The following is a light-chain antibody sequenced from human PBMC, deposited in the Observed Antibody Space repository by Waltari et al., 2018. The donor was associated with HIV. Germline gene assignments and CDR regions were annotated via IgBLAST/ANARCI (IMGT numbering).Light chain of an antibody. Sequence: DIQMTQSPSSLSASVVDRVTITCQASQDISNYLNWYQHKPGKAPKLLIYDASNLETGVPSRFSGSGSGTDFTFTISSLQPEDIATYYCQQYDNLPPLTFGGGTKVEIK. CDR2: DAS. J-gene: IGKJ4*01. CDR3: QQYDNLPPLT. CDR1: QDISNY. V-gene: IGKV1-33*01.